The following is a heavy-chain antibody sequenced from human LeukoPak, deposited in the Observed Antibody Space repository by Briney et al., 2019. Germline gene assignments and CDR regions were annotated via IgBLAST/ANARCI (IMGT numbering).Heavy chain of an antibody. CDR3: ARGTTVDY. Sequence: PSETLSLTCAVYGGSFSGYYWSWIRQPPGKGLEWIGGITHSGSTNYNPSLTSRVTISVDTSKNQLTLKLSSVTAADTAVYYCARGTTVDYWGQGTLVTVSS. V-gene: IGHV4-34*01. CDR2: ITHSGST. J-gene: IGHJ4*02. D-gene: IGHD2/OR15-2a*01. CDR1: GGSFSGYY.